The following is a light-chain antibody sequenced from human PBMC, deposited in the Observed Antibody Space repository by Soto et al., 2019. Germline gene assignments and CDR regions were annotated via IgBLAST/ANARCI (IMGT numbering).Light chain of an antibody. CDR1: QSVSSSY. CDR3: QLYGDSPPMYT. V-gene: IGKV3-20*01. CDR2: GAS. J-gene: IGKJ2*01. Sequence: EIVLTQSPGTLSLSPGEIATLSCRASQSVSSSYLAWYQQKPGQAPRLLIYGASSRATGIPDRFSAGGSGTEFSLIFSRPEPEDFAMYYCQLYGDSPPMYTFGEGTEVEIK.